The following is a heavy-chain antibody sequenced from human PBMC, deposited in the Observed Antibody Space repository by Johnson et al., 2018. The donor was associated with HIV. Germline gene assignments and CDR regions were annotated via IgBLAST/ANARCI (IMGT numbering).Heavy chain of an antibody. V-gene: IGHV3-66*02. CDR1: GFTVSSDY. CDR2: IYSGGST. CDR3: ARVRVGAFDI. Sequence: VQLVESGGGVVRPGGSLRLSCAASGFTVSSDYMTWVRQAPGKGLEWVSIIYSGGSTYYTRSVKGRFTISRDNSKNMLFLQINSLRVEDTAVYYCARVRVGAFDIWGQGTMVTVSS. J-gene: IGHJ3*02. D-gene: IGHD1-26*01.